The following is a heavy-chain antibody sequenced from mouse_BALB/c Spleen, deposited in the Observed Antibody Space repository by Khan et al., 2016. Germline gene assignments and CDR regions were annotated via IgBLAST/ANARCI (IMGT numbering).Heavy chain of an antibody. D-gene: IGHD1-1*01. J-gene: IGHJ3*01. CDR2: INTETGEP. V-gene: IGHV9-2-1*01. CDR1: GYTFTDYS. CDR3: ARRGYGSSYGAWFAY. Sequence: QIQLVQSGPELKKPGETVKISCKASGYTFTDYSMHWVKQAPGKGLKWMGWINTETGEPTYADDFKGRFAFSLETSASTAYLQINNLKNEDTATYFCARRGYGSSYGAWFAYWCQGTLVTFSA.